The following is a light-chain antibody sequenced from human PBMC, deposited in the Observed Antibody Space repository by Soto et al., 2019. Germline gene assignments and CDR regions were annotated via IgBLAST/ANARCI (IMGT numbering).Light chain of an antibody. CDR1: SSNIGGNS. V-gene: IGLV1-51*01. J-gene: IGLJ1*01. Sequence: QAVVPQPPSVSAAPGQRVTISCSGSSSNIGGNSVSWYQQIPGTAPKHLIYNDDKRTSGIPDRFSGSKSGTSATLDITGFQTGDEADYYWGSWDSSLSADVFGTGIKLTVL. CDR3: GSWDSSLSADV. CDR2: NDD.